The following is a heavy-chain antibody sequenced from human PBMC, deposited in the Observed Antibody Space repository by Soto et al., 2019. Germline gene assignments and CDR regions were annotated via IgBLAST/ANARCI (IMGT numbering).Heavy chain of an antibody. D-gene: IGHD7-27*01. J-gene: IGHJ4*02. Sequence: SETLSLTCAVSGDSISSSVWWTWVRQPPGKGLEWIGEVFHTGDTCFNPSLRSRVAMSVDKSTNEFSLKVTSVTAADTAIYYCARKAWVRFDYWGQGALVTVS. CDR3: ARKAWVRFDY. CDR1: GDSISSSVW. V-gene: IGHV4-4*02. CDR2: VFHTGDT.